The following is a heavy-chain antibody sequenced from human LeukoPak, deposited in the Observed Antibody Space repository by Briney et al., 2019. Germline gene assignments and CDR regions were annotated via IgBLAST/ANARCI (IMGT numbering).Heavy chain of an antibody. Sequence: SETLSLTCSVSGGSISSSSYYWGWIRQPPGKGLEWIGSIYYSGSTYYNPSLKSRVTISVDTSKNQFSLKLSSVTAADTAAYYCARYYDILTGYSFDYWGQGTLVTVSS. J-gene: IGHJ4*02. CDR1: GGSISSSSYY. D-gene: IGHD3-9*01. V-gene: IGHV4-39*01. CDR2: IYYSGST. CDR3: ARYYDILTGYSFDY.